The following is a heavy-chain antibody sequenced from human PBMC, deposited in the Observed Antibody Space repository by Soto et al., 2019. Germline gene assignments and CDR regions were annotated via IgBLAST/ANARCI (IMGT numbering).Heavy chain of an antibody. CDR2: VYYTGTT. D-gene: IGHD5-12*01. Sequence: QLQMQESGPGLVKPSETLSLTCTVSGGSVSRDSYYWGWVRQPPGKGLEWIGSVYYTGTTYYTPSRQSRVDIPVDTSQTQLSLTRRSVTAADTAVYYCARPESVYVWPYSARFDHGGQGTLFTVSS. CDR3: ARPESVYVWPYSARFDH. CDR1: GGSVSRDSYY. J-gene: IGHJ4*02. V-gene: IGHV4-39*01.